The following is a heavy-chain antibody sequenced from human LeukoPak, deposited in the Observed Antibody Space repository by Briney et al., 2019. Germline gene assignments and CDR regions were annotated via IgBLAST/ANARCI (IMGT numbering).Heavy chain of an antibody. D-gene: IGHD3-10*01. CDR1: GFIFNDYA. Sequence: PGGSLRLSCAASGFIFNDYAMSWVRQVRGKGLECVSVISASGGKTYYADSVKGRFTISRDTSKTTISLQMNSLRVEDSAVYYCAKWTRTTLFRGDRARFDSWGQGTLVTVSS. J-gene: IGHJ4*02. V-gene: IGHV3-23*01. CDR2: ISASGGKT. CDR3: AKWTRTTLFRGDRARFDS.